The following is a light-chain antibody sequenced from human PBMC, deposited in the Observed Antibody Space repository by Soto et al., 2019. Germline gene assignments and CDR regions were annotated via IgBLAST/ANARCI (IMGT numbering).Light chain of an antibody. CDR2: KAS. V-gene: IGKV1-5*03. J-gene: IGKJ1*01. Sequence: DIQMTQSPSTLSASVGDRVTITCRASQSISSWLAWYQQKPGKAPKLLIYKASSLESGVPSRFSGSGSETEFTLTISGLQPGDSATYYCQQYNSYPPTFGQGTKV. CDR3: QQYNSYPPT. CDR1: QSISSW.